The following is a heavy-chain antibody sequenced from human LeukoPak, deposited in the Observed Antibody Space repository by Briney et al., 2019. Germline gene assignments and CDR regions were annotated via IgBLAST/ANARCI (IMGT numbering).Heavy chain of an antibody. J-gene: IGHJ4*02. CDR1: GGSFSGYY. CDR2: INHSGST. Sequence: SETLSLTCAVYGGSFSGYYWSWIRQPPGKGLEWIGEINHSGSTNYNPSLKSRVTISVDTSKNQFSLKLSSVTAADTAVYYCARVDYDSAYADFWGQGTQVTVSS. D-gene: IGHD3-16*01. V-gene: IGHV4-34*01. CDR3: ARVDYDSAYADF.